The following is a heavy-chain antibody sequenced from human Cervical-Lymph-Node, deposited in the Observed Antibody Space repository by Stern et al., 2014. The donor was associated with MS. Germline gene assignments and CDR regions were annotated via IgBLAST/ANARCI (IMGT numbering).Heavy chain of an antibody. CDR1: GFTFSSYS. J-gene: IGHJ5*02. V-gene: IGHV3-21*01. D-gene: IGHD2-15*01. CDR2: ISSSSSYI. Sequence: EVQLVESGGGLVKPGGSLRLSCAASGFTFSSYSMNWVRQAPGKGLEWVSSISSSSSYIYCADSVKGRFTISRDNAKNSLYLQMNSLRAEDTAVYYCAREVAPVVVAAINWFDPWGQGTLVTVSS. CDR3: AREVAPVVVAAINWFDP.